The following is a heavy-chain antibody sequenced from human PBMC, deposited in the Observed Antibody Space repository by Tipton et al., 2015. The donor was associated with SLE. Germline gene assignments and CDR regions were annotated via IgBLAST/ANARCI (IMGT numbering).Heavy chain of an antibody. V-gene: IGHV4-4*07. CDR1: GGSISSYY. CDR3: AGGGSWWGAAALFDY. Sequence: TLSLTCTVSGGSISSYYWSWIRQPAGKGLEWIGRVHTSESTSYNPSLKSRLTMSLDTSNNQFYLRLSSVTAADTAVYYCAGGGSWWGAAALFDYWGQGTLVTVSS. J-gene: IGHJ4*02. D-gene: IGHD2-8*02. CDR2: VHTSEST.